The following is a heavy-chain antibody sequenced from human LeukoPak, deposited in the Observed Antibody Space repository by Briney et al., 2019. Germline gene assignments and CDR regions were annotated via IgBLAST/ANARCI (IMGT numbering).Heavy chain of an antibody. D-gene: IGHD2-15*01. CDR3: ASLEGYCSGGSCYGWSGDY. CDR2: INPNSGGT. Sequence: ASVKVSCKASGYTFTGYYMHWVRQAPGQGLEWMGWINPNSGGTNYAQKFQGRVTVTRDTSISTAYMELSRLRSDDTAVYYCASLEGYCSGGSCYGWSGDYWGQGTLVTVSS. J-gene: IGHJ4*02. V-gene: IGHV1-2*02. CDR1: GYTFTGYY.